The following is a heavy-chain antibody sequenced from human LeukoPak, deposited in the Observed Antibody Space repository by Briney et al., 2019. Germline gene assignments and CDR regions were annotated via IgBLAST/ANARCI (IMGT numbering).Heavy chain of an antibody. V-gene: IGHV4-34*01. CDR1: GGSFSGYY. CDR2: INHSGST. D-gene: IGHD3-3*01. Sequence: SETLSLTCAVYGGSFSGYYWSWIRQPPGKGLEWIGEINHSGSTNYNPSLKSRVPISVDTSKNQFSLKLSSVTAADTAVYYCARGRLLEWYNGYYYYYGMDVWGQGTTVTVSS. J-gene: IGHJ6*02. CDR3: ARGRLLEWYNGYYYYYGMDV.